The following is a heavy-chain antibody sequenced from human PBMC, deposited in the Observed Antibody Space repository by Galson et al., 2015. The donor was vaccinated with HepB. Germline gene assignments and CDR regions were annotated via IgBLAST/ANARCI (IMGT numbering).Heavy chain of an antibody. Sequence: TLSLTCTVSGGSISSGTYYWNWIRQPAEKGLEWLGRIYSSGTTNYRPSPERRLAILVGTSKKQFSLRVNSLTASGTAVYYCARGETGWLYGTGSRLDYWGQGILVTVSS. CDR1: GGSISSGTYY. V-gene: IGHV4-61*02. J-gene: IGHJ4*02. CDR2: IYSSGTT. CDR3: ARGETGWLYGTGSRLDY. D-gene: IGHD3-10*01.